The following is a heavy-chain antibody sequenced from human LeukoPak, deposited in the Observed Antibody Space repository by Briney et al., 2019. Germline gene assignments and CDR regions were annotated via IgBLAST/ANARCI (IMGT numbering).Heavy chain of an antibody. Sequence: PSETLSLTCTVSGYSISSGYYWSWIRQPPGKGLEWIGYIYYSGSTNYNPSLKSRVTISVDTSKNQFSLKLSSVTAADTAVYYCARGGPVVEDWGQGTLVTVSS. J-gene: IGHJ4*02. CDR1: GYSISSGYY. V-gene: IGHV4-61*01. CDR3: ARGGPVVED. D-gene: IGHD2-15*01. CDR2: IYYSGST.